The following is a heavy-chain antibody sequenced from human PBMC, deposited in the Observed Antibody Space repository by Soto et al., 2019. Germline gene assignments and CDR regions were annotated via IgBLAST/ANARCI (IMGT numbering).Heavy chain of an antibody. CDR3: ARDGGRYYCDY. J-gene: IGHJ4*02. D-gene: IGHD3-16*01. CDR2: ITSNSVSL. Sequence: EVQLVESGGGLVQPGRSLRLSCAASGFNIHDYAMHWVRQVPGEGLEWVAGITSNSVSLGYADSVKGRFSISRDYAKNSLYLQMDSLRPGDTAFYYCARDGGRYYCDYWGQGTLVTVSS. V-gene: IGHV3-9*01. CDR1: GFNIHDYA.